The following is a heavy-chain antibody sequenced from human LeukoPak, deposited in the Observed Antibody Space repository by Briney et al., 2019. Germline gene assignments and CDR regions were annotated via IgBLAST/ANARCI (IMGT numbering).Heavy chain of an antibody. Sequence: GESLTLSCSASGFTLSSFEMNWDRPAPGKGLEWVSYISSSGSTIYYADSVKGRFTISRDNAKNSLYLQMNSLRAEDTAVYYCAGLGITVIGGVWGKGTTVTISS. V-gene: IGHV3-48*03. J-gene: IGHJ6*04. D-gene: IGHD3-10*02. CDR3: AGLGITVIGGV. CDR1: GFTLSSFE. CDR2: ISSSGSTI.